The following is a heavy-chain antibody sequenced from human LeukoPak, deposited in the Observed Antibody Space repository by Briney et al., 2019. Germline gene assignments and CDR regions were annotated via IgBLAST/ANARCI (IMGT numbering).Heavy chain of an antibody. CDR2: IYSSGTT. CDR3: ARHDPVPYYRRGMDV. V-gene: IGHV4-59*08. CDR1: GGSISGYY. Sequence: SETLSLTCTVSGGSISGYYWSCIRQPPGQGLEWIGYIYSSGTTLYNPSVKSRVTMSVDTSRNQFSLKLTSVTAADTAVYYWARHDPVPYYRRGMDVWGQGTTVTVSS. D-gene: IGHD2-21*01. J-gene: IGHJ6*02.